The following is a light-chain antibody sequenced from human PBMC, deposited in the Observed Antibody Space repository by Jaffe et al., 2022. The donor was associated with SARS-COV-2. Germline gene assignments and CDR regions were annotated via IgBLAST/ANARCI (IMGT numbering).Light chain of an antibody. J-gene: IGKJ2*01. V-gene: IGKV3-20*01. CDR3: QQYGSSPLYT. Sequence: ETVLTQSPGTLSLSPGERATLSCRASQRVSSSYLAWYQQKPGQAPRLLIYGASSRATGIPDRFSGSGSGTDFILTISRLEPEDSAVYYCQQYGSSPLYTFGQGTKLEIK. CDR1: QRVSSSY. CDR2: GAS.